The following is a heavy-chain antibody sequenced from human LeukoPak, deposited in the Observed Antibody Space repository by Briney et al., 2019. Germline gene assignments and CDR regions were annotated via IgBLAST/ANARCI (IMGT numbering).Heavy chain of an antibody. D-gene: IGHD2-2*01. Sequence: SETLSFTCAVYGGSFSGYYWSWIRQPPGKGLEWIGEINHSGSTNYNPSLKSRVTISVDTSKNQFSLKLSSVTAADTAVYYCAKKSAEDIVVVPDGQNALDIWGQGTMVTVSS. V-gene: IGHV4-34*01. J-gene: IGHJ3*02. CDR3: AKKSAEDIVVVPDGQNALDI. CDR2: INHSGST. CDR1: GGSFSGYY.